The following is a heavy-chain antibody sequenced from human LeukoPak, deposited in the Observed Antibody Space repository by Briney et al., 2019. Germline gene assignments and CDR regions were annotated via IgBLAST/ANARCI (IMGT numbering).Heavy chain of an antibody. D-gene: IGHD2-21*01. Sequence: SETLCLTCAVSGVSFSDYFWSWIRQPPGKGLEWIGEIDHSGGTNYNASLERRVTMSVDTSKNQFSLKLTSVTAADAAVYYCARMRGGAIGSSNYMDVWGKGTTVIVSS. J-gene: IGHJ6*03. CDR3: ARMRGGAIGSSNYMDV. V-gene: IGHV4-34*01. CDR2: IDHSGGT. CDR1: GVSFSDYF.